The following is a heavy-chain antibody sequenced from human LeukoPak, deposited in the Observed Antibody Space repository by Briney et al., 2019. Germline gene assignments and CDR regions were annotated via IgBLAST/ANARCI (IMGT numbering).Heavy chain of an antibody. J-gene: IGHJ4*02. V-gene: IGHV1-2*02. CDR3: ARNNDDLDY. D-gene: IGHD1-1*01. CDR1: GYTFSDYC. Sequence: ASVKVSCKPSGYTFSDYCMYWVRQAPGQGLEWMGWINPNSGDTSYAQKFQDRITMTRDTSISTAYMELARLTSDDTAVYYCARNNDDLDYWGQGTLVTVSS. CDR2: INPNSGDT.